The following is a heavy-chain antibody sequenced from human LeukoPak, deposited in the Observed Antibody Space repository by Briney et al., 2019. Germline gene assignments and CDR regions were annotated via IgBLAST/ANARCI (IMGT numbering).Heavy chain of an antibody. CDR1: GGSISSYY. CDR3: ASTTSITMVRGVINY. J-gene: IGHJ4*02. D-gene: IGHD3-10*01. Sequence: SETLSLTCTVSGGSISSYYWSWIRQSPGKGLEWIGYIYYDGSTNYNPSLRGRVTISVDTPKNQFSLKLSSVTAAETAVYYCASTTSITMVRGVINYWGQGTLVTVSS. V-gene: IGHV4-59*12. CDR2: IYYDGST.